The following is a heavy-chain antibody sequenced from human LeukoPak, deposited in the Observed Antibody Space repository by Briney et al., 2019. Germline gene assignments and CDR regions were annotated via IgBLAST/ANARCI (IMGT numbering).Heavy chain of an antibody. J-gene: IGHJ6*03. CDR1: GVSFSGYY. CDR2: INHSGST. D-gene: IGHD5-18*01. Sequence: SETLSLTCAVYGVSFSGYYWSWIRQPPGKGLEWIGEINHSGSTNYNPSLKSRVTISVDTSKNQFSLKLSSVTAADTAVYYCARGRRGGYSYGYYYYYYMDVWGKGTTVTVSS. V-gene: IGHV4-34*01. CDR3: ARGRRGGYSYGYYYYYYMDV.